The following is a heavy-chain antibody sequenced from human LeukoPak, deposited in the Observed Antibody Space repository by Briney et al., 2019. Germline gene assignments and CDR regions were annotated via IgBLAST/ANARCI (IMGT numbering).Heavy chain of an antibody. D-gene: IGHD2-15*01. V-gene: IGHV3-23*01. CDR1: GFTFSSYA. Sequence: GESLRLSCAASGFTFSSYAMSWVRQAPGKGLEWVSAISGSGGSTYYADSVKGRFTISRDNSKNTLYLQMNSLRAEDTAVYYCAKDPTWDIVVVVAAFWFDPWGQGTLVTVSS. CDR3: AKDPTWDIVVVVAAFWFDP. CDR2: ISGSGGST. J-gene: IGHJ5*02.